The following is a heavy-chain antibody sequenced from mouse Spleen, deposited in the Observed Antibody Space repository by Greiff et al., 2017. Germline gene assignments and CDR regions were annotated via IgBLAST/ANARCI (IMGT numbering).Heavy chain of an antibody. D-gene: IGHD1-1*01. J-gene: IGHJ3*01. CDR2: INPSSGYT. V-gene: IGHV1-4*01. Sequence: QVQLQQSGAELARPGASVKMSCKASGYTFTSYTMHWVKQRPGQGLEWIGYINPSSGYTKYNQKFKDKATLTADKSSSTAYMQLSSLTSEDSAVYYCAREALRTPWFAYWGQGTLVTVSA. CDR1: GYTFTSYT. CDR3: AREALRTPWFAY.